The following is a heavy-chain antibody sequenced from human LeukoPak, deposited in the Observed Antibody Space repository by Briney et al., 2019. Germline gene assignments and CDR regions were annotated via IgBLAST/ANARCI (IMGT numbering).Heavy chain of an antibody. D-gene: IGHD6-13*01. CDR1: GFSFDDYA. CDR2: ILGDGSST. J-gene: IGHJ4*02. Sequence: RGSLRLSCAASGFSFDDYAMHWVRAVPGKGLEWVPLILGDGSSTNYADSVKGRFTISRDNSKNSLYMHINTLRVEDTALYFCAKDRYSSSWYTIDYWGQGTLVTVSS. CDR3: AKDRYSSSWYTIDY. V-gene: IGHV3-43*02.